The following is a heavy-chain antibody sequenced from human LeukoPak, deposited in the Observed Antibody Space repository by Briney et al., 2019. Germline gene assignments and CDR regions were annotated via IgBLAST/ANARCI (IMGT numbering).Heavy chain of an antibody. Sequence: SETLSLTCTVSGGSISSSSYYWGWIRQPPGKGLEWIGSIYYSGSTYYNPSVKSRVTMSVDTSKNQFSLKLSSVTAADTAVYYCATDCSGSSCYPAGFDYWGQGILVTVSS. J-gene: IGHJ4*02. CDR2: IYYSGST. CDR1: GGSISSSSYY. D-gene: IGHD2-15*01. V-gene: IGHV4-39*07. CDR3: ATDCSGSSCYPAGFDY.